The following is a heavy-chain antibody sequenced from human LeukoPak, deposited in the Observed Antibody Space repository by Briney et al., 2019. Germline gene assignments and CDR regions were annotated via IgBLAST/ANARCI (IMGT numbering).Heavy chain of an antibody. J-gene: IGHJ4*02. CDR1: GYTFTGYV. Sequence: ASVKASCKVSGYTFTGYVMDWGRQAPGQGLEWMGWINPNNGGTNYAQKFQGRVTMTTDTSISTAYMELSGLRSDDTAMYYCARGITYCSGGSCYWGQGTLVTVSS. V-gene: IGHV1-2*02. D-gene: IGHD2-15*01. CDR3: ARGITYCSGGSCY. CDR2: INPNNGGT.